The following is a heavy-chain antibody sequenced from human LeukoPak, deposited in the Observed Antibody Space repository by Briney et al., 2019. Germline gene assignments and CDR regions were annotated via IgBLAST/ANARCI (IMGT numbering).Heavy chain of an antibody. CDR1: GFPLISYA. CDR3: LRGDRRDY. V-gene: IGHV3-21*06. Sequence: PGGSLRLSCAAVGFPLISYAMSWVRQAPGKGLEWVSATSSSDAGTYHADSVKGRFIITRDNAKDSLYLQMNSLRVEDTAVYYCLRGDRRDYWGQGTLVTVSS. CDR2: TSSSDAGT. J-gene: IGHJ4*02.